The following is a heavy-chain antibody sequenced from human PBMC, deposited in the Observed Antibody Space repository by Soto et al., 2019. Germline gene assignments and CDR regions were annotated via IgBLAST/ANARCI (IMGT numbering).Heavy chain of an antibody. V-gene: IGHV1-18*01. D-gene: IGHD2-8*01. CDR2: ISAYNGNT. Sequence: ASVKVSCKASGYTFTSYGISWVRQAPGQGLEWMGWISAYNGNTNYAQKLQGRVTMTTDTSTSTAYMELRSLRSDDTAVYYCARVGYCTNGVCYTWVHYYGMDVWGQGTTVTVSS. CDR1: GYTFTSYG. J-gene: IGHJ6*02. CDR3: ARVGYCTNGVCYTWVHYYGMDV.